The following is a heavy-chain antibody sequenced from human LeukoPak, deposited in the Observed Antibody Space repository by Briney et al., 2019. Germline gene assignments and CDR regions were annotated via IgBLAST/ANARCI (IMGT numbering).Heavy chain of an antibody. Sequence: ETLSLTCTVSGGSISSYYWSWIRQPPGKGLEWIGYIYYSGSTNYNPSLKSRVTISVDTSKNQFSLKLSSVTAADTAVYYCARESRGYADYWGQGTLVTVSS. CDR3: ARESRGYADY. D-gene: IGHD3-3*01. CDR1: GGSISSYY. J-gene: IGHJ4*02. V-gene: IGHV4-59*01. CDR2: IYYSGST.